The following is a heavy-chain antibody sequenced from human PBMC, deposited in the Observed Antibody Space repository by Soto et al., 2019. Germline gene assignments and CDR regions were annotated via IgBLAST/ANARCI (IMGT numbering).Heavy chain of an antibody. J-gene: IGHJ6*02. CDR2: ISGYNGNT. Sequence: QVQLVQSGAEVKKPGASVKVSCKASGYNFISYGITWVRQAPGQGLEWMGWISGYNGNTNYEQRLKGRVTMTTDTSTNTDYMELRSLRSDDTAVYYYARDLAEDNSSYYYASLAYFYYSGMDVWGQGTTVTVSS. CDR3: ARDLAEDNSSYYYASLAYFYYSGMDV. CDR1: GYNFISYG. D-gene: IGHD3-22*01. V-gene: IGHV1-18*01.